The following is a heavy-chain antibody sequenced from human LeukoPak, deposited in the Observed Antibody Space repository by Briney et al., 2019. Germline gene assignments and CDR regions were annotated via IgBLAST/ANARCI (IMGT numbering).Heavy chain of an antibody. CDR1: GYPHNNAFY. CDR3: ARQYDSYFYYYVDL. V-gene: IGHV4-38-2*02. Sequence: SETLFPTWTVFGYPHNNAFYWGWVPQPPRGGPGRVGSLYHPDSTYYNPSLKSRVTLTADTSRNQFSLKLSFVTAADTAVYYCARQYDSYFYYYVDLWGTGTTVTVSS. CDR2: LYHPDST. J-gene: IGHJ6*03. D-gene: IGHD2-2*01.